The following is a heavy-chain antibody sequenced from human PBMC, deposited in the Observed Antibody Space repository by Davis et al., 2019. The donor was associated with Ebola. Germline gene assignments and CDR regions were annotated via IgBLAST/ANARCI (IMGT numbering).Heavy chain of an antibody. D-gene: IGHD2-21*02. Sequence: PGGSLRLSCAASGFSFNNDPMHWIRQAPGKGLEYVSAISSNGGSAHYGNSVKGRFTISRDNSKNTVFLQMASLRPEDTAVYYCAREGGECSGGACYSYWYFDLWGRGTLVTVSS. CDR3: AREGGECSGGACYSYWYFDL. CDR1: GFSFNNDP. J-gene: IGHJ2*01. V-gene: IGHV3-64*01. CDR2: ISSNGGSA.